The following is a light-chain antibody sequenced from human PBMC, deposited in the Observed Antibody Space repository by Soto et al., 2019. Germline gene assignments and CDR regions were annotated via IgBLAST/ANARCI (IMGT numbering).Light chain of an antibody. Sequence: QSVLTQPPSASGTPGQRVTISCSGYSSTVGSNHVYWYQKFPGMAPRLLISKNNQRPSGVPDRFSGCKSGTSASLAISGLWSEDEGDYYCAAWDDNFSTYVFGSGTQLTVL. CDR1: SSTVGSNH. CDR3: AAWDDNFSTYV. J-gene: IGLJ6*01. V-gene: IGLV1-47*03. CDR2: KNN.